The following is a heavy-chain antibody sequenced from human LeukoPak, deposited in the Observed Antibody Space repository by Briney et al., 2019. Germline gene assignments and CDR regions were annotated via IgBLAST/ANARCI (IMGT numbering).Heavy chain of an antibody. CDR1: GFTFSSYA. Sequence: PGGSLRLSCAASGFTFSSYAMHWVRQAPGKGLEWVAVISYDGNNRYYADSVQGRFTISRDNSKNTLYLQMNSLRREDTALYYCVLAVAGTTVWNGMDVWGQGTTVTVSS. CDR2: ISYDGNNR. J-gene: IGHJ6*02. D-gene: IGHD6-19*01. CDR3: VLAVAGTTVWNGMDV. V-gene: IGHV3-30*04.